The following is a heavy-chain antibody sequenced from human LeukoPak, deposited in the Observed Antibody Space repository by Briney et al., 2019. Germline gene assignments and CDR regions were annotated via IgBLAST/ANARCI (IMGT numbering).Heavy chain of an antibody. CDR1: GFTFSSYG. CDR2: ISGSGGST. J-gene: IGHJ4*02. V-gene: IGHV3-23*01. CDR3: AKAEAITMIVVVITPPIY. Sequence: GGTLRLSCAASGFTFSSYGMSWVRQAPGEGLEWVSAISGSGGSTYYADSVKGRFTISRDNSKNTLYLQMNSLRAEDTAVYYCAKAEAITMIVVVITPPIYWGQGTLVTVSS. D-gene: IGHD3-22*01.